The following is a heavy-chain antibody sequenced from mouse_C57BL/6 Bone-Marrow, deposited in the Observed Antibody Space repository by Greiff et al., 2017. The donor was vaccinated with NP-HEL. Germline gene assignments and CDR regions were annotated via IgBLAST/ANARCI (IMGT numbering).Heavy chain of an antibody. D-gene: IGHD2-3*01. CDR3: ARDIYDGYYWYFDV. V-gene: IGHV1-19*01. Sequence: EVQLQQSGPVLVKPGASVKMSCKASGYTFTDYYMNWVKQSHGKSLEWIGVINPYNGGTSYNQKFKGKATLTVDKSSSTAYMELNSRTSEDSAVYYCARDIYDGYYWYFDVWGTGTTVTVSS. J-gene: IGHJ1*03. CDR1: GYTFTDYY. CDR2: INPYNGGT.